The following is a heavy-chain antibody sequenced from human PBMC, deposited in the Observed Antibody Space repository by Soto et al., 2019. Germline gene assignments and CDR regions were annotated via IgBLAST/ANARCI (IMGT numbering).Heavy chain of an antibody. J-gene: IGHJ5*02. V-gene: IGHV4-39*01. D-gene: IGHD3-22*01. Sequence: QLQLQESGPGLVKPSETLSLTCTVSGGSISSSSYYWGWIRQPPGKGLEWIGSIYYSGSTYYNPSLKSRVTISVDTSKNQFSLKLSSVTAADTAVYYCARQYYYDSSGYYGLNWFDPWGQGTLVTVSS. CDR1: GGSISSSSYY. CDR3: ARQYYYDSSGYYGLNWFDP. CDR2: IYYSGST.